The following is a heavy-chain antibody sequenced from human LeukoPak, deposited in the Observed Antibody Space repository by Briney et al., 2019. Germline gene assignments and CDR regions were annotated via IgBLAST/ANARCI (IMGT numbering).Heavy chain of an antibody. CDR3: AKTLKDRYYDFWSGYYHYYYYMDV. CDR2: IKQDGSEK. D-gene: IGHD3-3*01. Sequence: GGSLRLSCAASGFTFSSYWMSWVRQAPGKGLEWVANIKQDGSEKYYVDSVKGRFTISRDNAKNSLYLQVNSLRAEDTAVYYCAKTLKDRYYDFWSGYYHYYYYMDVWGKGTTVTVSS. V-gene: IGHV3-7*01. CDR1: GFTFSSYW. J-gene: IGHJ6*03.